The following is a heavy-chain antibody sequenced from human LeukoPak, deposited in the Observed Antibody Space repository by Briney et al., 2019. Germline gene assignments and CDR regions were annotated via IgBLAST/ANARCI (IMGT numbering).Heavy chain of an antibody. CDR2: IYYSGST. D-gene: IGHD3-9*01. Sequence: NASETLSLTCTVSGGSISSYYWSWIRQPPGKGLEWIGYIYYSGSTNYNPSLKSRVTISVDTSKNQFSLKLSSVTAADTAVYYCARHVWLQPFDYWGQGTLVTVSS. V-gene: IGHV4-59*08. J-gene: IGHJ4*02. CDR1: GGSISSYY. CDR3: ARHVWLQPFDY.